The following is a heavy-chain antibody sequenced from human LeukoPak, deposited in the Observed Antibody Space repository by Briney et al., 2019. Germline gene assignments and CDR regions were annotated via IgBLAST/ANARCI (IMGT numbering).Heavy chain of an antibody. CDR2: IYYSGST. J-gene: IGHJ4*02. Sequence: SETLSLTGTVSGGSISTYYWNWIRQPPGKGLEWIGYIYYSGSTNYNPSLKSRVTISLHTSKNQFSLNLRSVTAADTAVYYCARHSGSQTSFDYWGQGTLVTVSS. CDR1: GGSISTYY. CDR3: ARHSGSQTSFDY. V-gene: IGHV4-59*08. D-gene: IGHD3-10*01.